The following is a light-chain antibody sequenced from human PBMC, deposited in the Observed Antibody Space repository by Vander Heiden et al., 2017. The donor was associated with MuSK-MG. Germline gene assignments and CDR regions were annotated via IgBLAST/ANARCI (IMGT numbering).Light chain of an antibody. Sequence: ETVLTQSPATLSLSPRDSATLSCRASQSVSNYLALYQQRPGQAPRRLIHEASSRAAGIPDRFSGSGAGTDCTLTISSLEPEDFAVYYCQHRKNWPPGGSFAQGTKLEIK. CDR3: QHRKNWPPGGS. CDR1: QSVSNY. J-gene: IGKJ2*01. CDR2: EAS. V-gene: IGKV3-11*01.